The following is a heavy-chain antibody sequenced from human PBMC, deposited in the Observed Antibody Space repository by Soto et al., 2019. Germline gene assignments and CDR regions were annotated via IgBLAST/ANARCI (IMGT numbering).Heavy chain of an antibody. CDR1: GGSVSSGSYY. V-gene: IGHV4-61*01. CDR2: IYYSGST. CDR3: ARDVPGIAAAGGYYYYYGMDV. J-gene: IGHJ6*02. D-gene: IGHD6-13*01. Sequence: SETLSLTCTVSGGSVSSGSYYRSWIRQPPGKGLEWIGYIYYSGSTNYNPSLKSRVTISVDTSKNQFSLKLSSVTAADTAVYYCARDVPGIAAAGGYYYYYGMDVWGQGTTVTVSS.